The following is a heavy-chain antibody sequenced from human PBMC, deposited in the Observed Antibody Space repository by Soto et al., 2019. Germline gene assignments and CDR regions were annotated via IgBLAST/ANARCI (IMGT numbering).Heavy chain of an antibody. V-gene: IGHV4-4*07. Sequence: PSETLSLTCSVSGDSLLSSYWSWVRQPAGKGLEWIGHIFSSGRTSYNPSLKSRLTMLIDTSKNLFSLNLTSVAAADTAVYYCARGWDVKYFDYWGQGTQVTVSS. CDR2: IFSSGRT. D-gene: IGHD1-26*01. J-gene: IGHJ4*02. CDR1: GDSLLSSY. CDR3: ARGWDVKYFDY.